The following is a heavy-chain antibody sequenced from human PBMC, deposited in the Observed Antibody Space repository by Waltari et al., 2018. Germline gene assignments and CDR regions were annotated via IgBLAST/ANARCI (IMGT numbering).Heavy chain of an antibody. V-gene: IGHV4-39*07. J-gene: IGHJ4*02. CDR2: IYYSGST. CDR3: AREGVAPLPVDY. D-gene: IGHD5-12*01. Sequence: QLQLQESGPGLVKPSETLSLTCTVPGGSISSSSYYWGWIRQPPGKGLEWIGSIYYSGSTYYNPSLKSRVTISVDTSKNQFSLKLSSVTAADTAVYYCAREGVAPLPVDYWGQGTLVTVSS. CDR1: GGSISSSSYY.